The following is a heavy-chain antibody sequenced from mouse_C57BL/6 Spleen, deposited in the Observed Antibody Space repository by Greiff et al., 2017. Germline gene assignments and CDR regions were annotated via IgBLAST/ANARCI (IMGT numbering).Heavy chain of an antibody. J-gene: IGHJ3*01. Sequence: EVQVVESEGGLVQPGSSMKLSCTASGFTFSDYYMAWVRQVPEKGLEWVANINYDGSSTYYLDSLKSRFIISRDNAKNILYLQMSSLKSEDTATYYCARGPPGSSPWFAYWGQGTLVTVSA. CDR2: INYDGSST. V-gene: IGHV5-16*01. D-gene: IGHD1-1*01. CDR3: ARGPPGSSPWFAY. CDR1: GFTFSDYY.